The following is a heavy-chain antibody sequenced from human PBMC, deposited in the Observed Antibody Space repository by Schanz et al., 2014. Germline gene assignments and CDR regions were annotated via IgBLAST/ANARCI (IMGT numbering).Heavy chain of an antibody. CDR3: ARIGGSVFDY. CDR2: ISNGGVTI. Sequence: QVQLVDSGGGLVKPGGSLRLSCTASGFPFRDYFMAWIRQPPGRGLEWVSYISNGGVTIYYADSVKGRFTISRDNSKNSLYLQMSSLRAEDTAVYYCARIGGSVFDYWAQGTLVTVSS. CDR1: GFPFRDYF. V-gene: IGHV3-11*01. D-gene: IGHD3-10*01. J-gene: IGHJ4*02.